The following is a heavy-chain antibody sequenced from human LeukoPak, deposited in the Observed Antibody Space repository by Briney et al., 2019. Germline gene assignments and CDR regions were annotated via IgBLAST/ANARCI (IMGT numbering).Heavy chain of an antibody. J-gene: IGHJ5*02. V-gene: IGHV4-34*01. D-gene: IGHD6-19*01. CDR1: GGSFSGSY. CDR2: INHSGGT. Sequence: SETLSLTCTVYGGSFSGSYWSWIRQPPGEGLEWIGEINHSGGTNYNPSLKSRVTLSVDTSKNQFSLKLSSVTAADTAVYYCARGAVAGPYNWFDHWGQGTLVTVSS. CDR3: ARGAVAGPYNWFDH.